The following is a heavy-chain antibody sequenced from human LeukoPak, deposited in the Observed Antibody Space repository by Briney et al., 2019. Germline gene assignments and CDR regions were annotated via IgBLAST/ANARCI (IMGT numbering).Heavy chain of an antibody. V-gene: IGHV3-20*04. Sequence: GGALRVSCLASGFIFVDYGMSGVRQVPGRGLGWVCGICWNGDATGYADSVKGRLTISRDNAKNSLYLQMNRLRAEDTALYYCARGWFGELSSWGQGTLVTVSS. CDR1: GFIFVDYG. CDR3: ARGWFGELSS. J-gene: IGHJ5*02. CDR2: ICWNGDAT. D-gene: IGHD3-10*01.